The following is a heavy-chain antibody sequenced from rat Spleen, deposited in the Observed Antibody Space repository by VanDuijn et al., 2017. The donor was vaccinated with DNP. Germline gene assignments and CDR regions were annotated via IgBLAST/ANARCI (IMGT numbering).Heavy chain of an antibody. V-gene: IGHV5-20*01. J-gene: IGHJ2*01. D-gene: IGHD1-6*01. Sequence: EVQLVESGGGLVQPGGSLKLSCVVSGFIFSDYDMAWVRQAPKKGLEWVAAIRYDGTTTFYRDSVKGRFTISRDNAKSTLYLQMDSLRSEDTATYYCTTEDVYYGFDYWGQGVMVTVSS. CDR3: TTEDVYYGFDY. CDR2: IRYDGTTT. CDR1: GFIFSDYD.